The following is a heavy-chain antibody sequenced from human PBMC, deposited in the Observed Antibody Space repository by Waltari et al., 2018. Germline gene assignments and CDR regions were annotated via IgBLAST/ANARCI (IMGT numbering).Heavy chain of an antibody. D-gene: IGHD6-25*01. CDR2: IWYDGNNK. CDR3: ARLSGYNTIDY. J-gene: IGHJ4*02. CDR1: GFTFSSYG. V-gene: IGHV3-33*01. Sequence: QVQLVESGGGVVQTGRSLRLSCAASGFTFSSYGMHWVRQAPGKGLVWVELIWYDGNNKYYADSGKGRFTISRDTSENTLFLQMDSLRAEDTAIYYGARLSGYNTIDYWGQGTLVTVSP.